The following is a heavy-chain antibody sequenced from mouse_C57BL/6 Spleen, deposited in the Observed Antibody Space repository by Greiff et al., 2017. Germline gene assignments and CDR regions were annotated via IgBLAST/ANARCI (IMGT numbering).Heavy chain of an antibody. J-gene: IGHJ4*01. CDR2: IYPGNSDT. V-gene: IGHV1-5*01. CDR1: GYTFTSYW. D-gene: IGHD2-5*01. CDR3: TRGYSNYLYYAMDY. Sequence: EVQLQQSGTVLARPGASVKMSCKTSGYTFTSYWMHWVKQRPGQGLEWIGAIYPGNSDTSYNQKFKGKAKLTAVTSASTAYMELSSLTNEDSAVYYCTRGYSNYLYYAMDYWGQGTSVTVSS.